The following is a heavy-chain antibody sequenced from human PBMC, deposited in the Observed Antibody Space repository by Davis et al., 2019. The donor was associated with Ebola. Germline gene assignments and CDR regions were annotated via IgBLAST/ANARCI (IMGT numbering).Heavy chain of an antibody. V-gene: IGHV3-21*01. CDR2: IISSSSYI. D-gene: IGHD3-22*01. J-gene: IGHJ4*02. CDR1: GFTFTSYA. Sequence: PGGSLRLSCAASGFTFTSYAMNWVRQAPGKGLEWVSSIISSSSYIYYADSVKGRFTISRDNAKNSLYLQMNSLRAEDTAVYYCARDWGGYDSSGYSYWGQGTLVTVSS. CDR3: ARDWGGYDSSGYSY.